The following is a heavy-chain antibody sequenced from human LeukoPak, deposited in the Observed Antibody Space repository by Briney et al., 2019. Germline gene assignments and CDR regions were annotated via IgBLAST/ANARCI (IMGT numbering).Heavy chain of an antibody. D-gene: IGHD3-10*01. CDR3: ARGGHRQKEF. CDR2: IKPDGSDK. CDR1: GFTLSSYW. V-gene: IGHV3-7*01. Sequence: TGGSLRLSCAASGFTLSSYWMTWVRQSPGKGLEWVALIKPDGSDKYYVDSVKGRFPISRDNAKNSLYLQMSSLRAEDTAVYYCARGGHRQKEFWGQGTLVTVSS. J-gene: IGHJ4*02.